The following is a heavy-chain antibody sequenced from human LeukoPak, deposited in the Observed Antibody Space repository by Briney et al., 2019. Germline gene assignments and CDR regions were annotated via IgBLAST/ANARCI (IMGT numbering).Heavy chain of an antibody. V-gene: IGHV4-4*07. CDR2: IYTSGST. Sequence: PSETLSLTCTVSGGSISSYYWSWIRQPAGKGLEWIGRIYTSGSTNYNPSLKSRVTMSVDTSKNQFSLKLSSVTAADTAVYYCARDRFGLELRHYYMDVWGKGTTVTVSS. CDR3: ARDRFGLELRHYYMDV. J-gene: IGHJ6*03. D-gene: IGHD1-7*01. CDR1: GGSISSYY.